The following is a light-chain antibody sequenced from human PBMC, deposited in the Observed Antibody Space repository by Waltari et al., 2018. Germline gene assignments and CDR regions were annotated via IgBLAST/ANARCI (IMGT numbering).Light chain of an antibody. Sequence: DIQMTQSPSSLSASVGDRVTITCQASQDISTYLNWYQQKPGKAPKLLIYDVSNLEKGVPLRVSGGGSETDFSFTISSLQSEDIATYYCQQYEDVPYTFGQGTKLMIK. CDR2: DVS. CDR1: QDISTY. CDR3: QQYEDVPYT. V-gene: IGKV1-33*01. J-gene: IGKJ2*01.